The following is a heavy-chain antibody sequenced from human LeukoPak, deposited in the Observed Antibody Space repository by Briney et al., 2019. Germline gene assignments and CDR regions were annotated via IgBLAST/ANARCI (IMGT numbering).Heavy chain of an antibody. J-gene: IGHJ4*02. CDR1: GFTFSSYA. CDR3: AKRDYDILTGYYHAY. V-gene: IGHV3-23*01. Sequence: GGTLRLSCAASGFTFSSYAMSWVRQPPGKGLEWVSGISAGGDSTYYADTVKGRFTTSRDNSKNTLYLQMNSLRAEDTAVYYCAKRDYDILTGYYHAYWGQGTLLTVSS. CDR2: ISAGGDST. D-gene: IGHD3-9*01.